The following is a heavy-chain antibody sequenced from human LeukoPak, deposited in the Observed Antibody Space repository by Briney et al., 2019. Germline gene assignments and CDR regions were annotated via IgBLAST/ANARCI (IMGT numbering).Heavy chain of an antibody. D-gene: IGHD1-26*01. Sequence: PGGSLRLSCAASGFTFSSYAMNWVRQAPGKGLQWVSAISGSGGSTYYADSVKGRFTISRDNSKNTLFLQMNSLRAEDTAVYYCAKGKKVDGTYAPDCWGQGTLVTVSS. V-gene: IGHV3-23*01. J-gene: IGHJ4*02. CDR1: GFTFSSYA. CDR3: AKGKKVDGTYAPDC. CDR2: ISGSGGST.